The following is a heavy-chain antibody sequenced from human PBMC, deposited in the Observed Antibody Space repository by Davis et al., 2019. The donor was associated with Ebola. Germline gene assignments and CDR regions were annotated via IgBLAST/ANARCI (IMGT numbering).Heavy chain of an antibody. CDR1: GYSFTSYW. CDR3: ARQDIVVVPAATSSAFDI. V-gene: IGHV5-51*01. D-gene: IGHD2-2*01. J-gene: IGHJ3*02. Sequence: PGGSLRLSCKGSGYSFTSYWIGWVRQMPGKGLEWMGIIYPGDSDTRYSPSFQGQVTISADKSISTAYLQWSSLKASDTAMYYCARQDIVVVPAATSSAFDIWGQGTMVTVSS. CDR2: IYPGDSDT.